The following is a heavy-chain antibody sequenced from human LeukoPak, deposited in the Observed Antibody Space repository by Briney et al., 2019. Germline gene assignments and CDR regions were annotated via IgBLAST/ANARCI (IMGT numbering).Heavy chain of an antibody. V-gene: IGHV3-23*01. CDR2: VSGSGGAT. Sequence: PGGSLRLSSAASGFTFNNYAMSWVRRAPGKGLEWVSHVSGSGGATYYADSVKGRFTISRDNSKHTLYLQMNSLRAEDTAVYYCAKRTDVLTGYYNGWGQGTLVTVSS. J-gene: IGHJ4*02. CDR3: AKRTDVLTGYYNG. CDR1: GFTFNNYA. D-gene: IGHD3-9*01.